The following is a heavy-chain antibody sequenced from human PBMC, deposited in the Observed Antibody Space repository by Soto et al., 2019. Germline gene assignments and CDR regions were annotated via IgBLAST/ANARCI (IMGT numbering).Heavy chain of an antibody. CDR2: INHSGST. D-gene: IGHD1-26*01. J-gene: IGHJ4*02. Sequence: PSETLSLTCAVYGGSFSGYYRSWIRQPPGKGLEWIGEINHSGSTNYNPSLKSRVTISIDTSKNQFSLKLSSVTAADTAVYYWARGWAGRELEFEYWGQGTLITVSS. CDR1: GGSFSGYY. V-gene: IGHV4-34*01. CDR3: ARGWAGRELEFEY.